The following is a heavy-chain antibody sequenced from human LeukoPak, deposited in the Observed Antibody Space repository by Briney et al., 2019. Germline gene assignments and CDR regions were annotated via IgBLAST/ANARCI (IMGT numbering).Heavy chain of an antibody. J-gene: IGHJ4*02. CDR3: ARDLLYSGSSY. V-gene: IGHV3-30-3*01. Sequence: GGSLRLSCAASGFTFSSYAMHWVRQAPGKGLEWVAVISYDGSNKYYADSVKGRFTISRDNSKNTLYLQMNSLRAEDTAVYYCARDLLYSGSSYWGQGTLVTVSS. D-gene: IGHD1-26*01. CDR2: ISYDGSNK. CDR1: GFTFSSYA.